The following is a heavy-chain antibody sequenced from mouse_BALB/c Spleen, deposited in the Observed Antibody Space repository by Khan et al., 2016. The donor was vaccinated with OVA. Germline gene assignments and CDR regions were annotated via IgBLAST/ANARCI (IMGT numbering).Heavy chain of an antibody. CDR1: GYTFTTAG. Sequence: VQLKQSGPELKKPGETVRISCKASGYTFTTAGIQWVQKMPGKGLKWIGWINTHSGVPKYAEDFKGRFAFSLEISVSTTYLQITNLKNEDTATYFCARGGAAYYRDDGGAMEYWGQGTSVTVSS. J-gene: IGHJ4*01. CDR2: INTHSGVP. CDR3: ARGGAAYYRDDGGAMEY. D-gene: IGHD2-14*01. V-gene: IGHV9-4*02.